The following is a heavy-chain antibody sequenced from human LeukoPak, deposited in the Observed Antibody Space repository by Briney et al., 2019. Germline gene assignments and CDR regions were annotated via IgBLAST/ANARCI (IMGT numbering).Heavy chain of an antibody. Sequence: SETLSLTCTVSGGSISSYYWSWIRQPPGKGLEWIGYIYYSGSTNYNPSLKSRVTISVDTSKNQFSLKLSSVTAADTAVYYCARVFRPSLTVFIIRGAFDIWGQGTMVTVSS. CDR3: ARVFRPSLTVFIIRGAFDI. D-gene: IGHD3-3*01. V-gene: IGHV4-59*08. J-gene: IGHJ3*02. CDR2: IYYSGST. CDR1: GGSISSYY.